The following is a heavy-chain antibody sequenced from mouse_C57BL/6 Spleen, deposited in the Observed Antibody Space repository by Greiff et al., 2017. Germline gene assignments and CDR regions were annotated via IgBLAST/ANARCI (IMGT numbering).Heavy chain of an antibody. J-gene: IGHJ3*01. CDR2: INPSTGGT. V-gene: IGHV1-42*01. D-gene: IGHD2-3*01. Sequence: EVHLVESGPELVKPGASVKISCKASGYSFTGYYMNWVKQSPEKSLEWIGEINPSTGGTTYNQKFKAKATLTVDKSSSTAYMQLKSLTSEDSAVYYCARFSDGYYEAWFAYWGQGTLVTVSA. CDR3: ARFSDGYYEAWFAY. CDR1: GYSFTGYY.